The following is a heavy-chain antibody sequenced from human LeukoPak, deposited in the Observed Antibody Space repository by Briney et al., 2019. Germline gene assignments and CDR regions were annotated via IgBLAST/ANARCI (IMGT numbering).Heavy chain of an antibody. CDR2: MSYDGNNK. J-gene: IGHJ4*02. D-gene: IGHD2-2*01. Sequence: GGSLRLSCAASGFTFSSYAMHWVRQAPGKGLEWVALMSYDGNNKLYADSVKGRFTIYRDNSKNRLYLQMDSLRAEDTAVYSCASLPPDIVVVPAARLDYWGQGTLVTVSS. CDR1: GFTFSSYA. CDR3: ASLPPDIVVVPAARLDY. V-gene: IGHV3-30-3*01.